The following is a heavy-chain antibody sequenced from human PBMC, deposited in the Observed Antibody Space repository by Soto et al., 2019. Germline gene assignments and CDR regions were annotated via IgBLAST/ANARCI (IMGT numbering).Heavy chain of an antibody. Sequence: SETLSLTCTVSGGSISSGDYYWSWIRQPPGKGLEWIGYIYYSGSTYYNPSLKSRVTISVDTSKNQFSLKLSSVTAADTAVYYCARDSYYGSGRSTNWFDPWGQGTLVTVSS. V-gene: IGHV4-30-4*01. CDR2: IYYSGST. J-gene: IGHJ5*02. D-gene: IGHD3-10*01. CDR1: GGSISSGDYY. CDR3: ARDSYYGSGRSTNWFDP.